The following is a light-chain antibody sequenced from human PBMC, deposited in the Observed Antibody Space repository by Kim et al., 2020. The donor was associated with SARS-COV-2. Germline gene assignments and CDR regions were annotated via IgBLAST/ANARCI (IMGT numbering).Light chain of an antibody. CDR2: GAS. CDR1: QSVSSSY. V-gene: IGKV3-20*01. CDR3: QQYGSSPGT. J-gene: IGKJ2*01. Sequence: LSPGERATLSCRASQSVSSSYVALYQQKPGQAPRLLIYGASSRATGIPDRFSGSGSGTDFTLTISRLEPEDFAVYYCQQYGSSPGTFGQGTKLEI.